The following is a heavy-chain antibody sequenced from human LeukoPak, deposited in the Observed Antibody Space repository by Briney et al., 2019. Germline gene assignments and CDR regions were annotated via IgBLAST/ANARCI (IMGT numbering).Heavy chain of an antibody. CDR3: ATLTGYSSESWFDP. CDR1: GGSISSGGFS. D-gene: IGHD3-9*01. CDR2: IYYTGST. Sequence: SETLSLTCAVSGGSISSGGFSWSWIRQPPGKGLEWIGYIYYTGSTNYNPSLKSRVTISVDTSKNQFSLKLSSVTAADTAVYYCATLTGYSSESWFDPWGQGILVTVSS. V-gene: IGHV4-61*08. J-gene: IGHJ5*02.